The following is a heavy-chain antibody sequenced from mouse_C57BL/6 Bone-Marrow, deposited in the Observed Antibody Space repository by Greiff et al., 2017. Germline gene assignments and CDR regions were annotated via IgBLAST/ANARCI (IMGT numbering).Heavy chain of an antibody. D-gene: IGHD2-3*01. CDR3: ARRGGWLLPFAY. J-gene: IGHJ3*01. V-gene: IGHV1-50*01. CDR2: IDPSVSYT. CDR1: GYTFTSYW. Sequence: QVQLQQPGAELVKPGASVKLSCKASGYTFTSYWMQWVKQRPGQGLEWIGEIDPSVSYTNYNQKFKGKATFTVDTSSSSAYMQLSSLTSDDSAVCYCARRGGWLLPFAYWGQGTLVTVSA.